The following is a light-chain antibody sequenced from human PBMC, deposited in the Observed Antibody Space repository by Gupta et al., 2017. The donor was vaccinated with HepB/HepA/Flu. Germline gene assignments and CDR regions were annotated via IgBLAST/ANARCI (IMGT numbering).Light chain of an antibody. Sequence: QSVLTQPPSASGTPGQRVTFSCSGSNSNIGSNTVHWYQQFPGTAPKLLIYSHNQRPSGVPDRFSGSKYGTSASMAISGLRAEDEADYYCAAWDDSRNGVVFGGGTKLTVL. J-gene: IGLJ2*01. V-gene: IGLV1-44*01. CDR1: NSNIGSNT. CDR2: SHN. CDR3: AAWDDSRNGVV.